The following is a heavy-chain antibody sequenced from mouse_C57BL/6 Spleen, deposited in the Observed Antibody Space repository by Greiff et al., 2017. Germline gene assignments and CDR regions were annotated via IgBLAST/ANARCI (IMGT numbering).Heavy chain of an antibody. V-gene: IGHV7-3*01. CDR2: IRNKANGYTT. Sequence: EVKLVESGGGLVQPGGSLSLSCAASGFTFTDYYMSWVRQPPGKALEWLGFIRNKANGYTTEYSASVKGRFTISRDNSQSILYLPMNALRAEDSATYYCARDYGSSFDYWGQGTTLTVSS. CDR1: GFTFTDYY. D-gene: IGHD1-1*01. CDR3: ARDYGSSFDY. J-gene: IGHJ2*01.